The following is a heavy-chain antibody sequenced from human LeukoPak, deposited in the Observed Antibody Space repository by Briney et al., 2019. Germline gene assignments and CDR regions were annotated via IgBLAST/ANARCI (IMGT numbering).Heavy chain of an antibody. CDR2: NYTSGST. Sequence: SETLSLTCTVSGGSISSGSYYRSWIRQPAGKGLEWIGRNYTSGSTNYNPSLKSRVTISVDTSKNQFSLKLSSVTAADTAVYYCARDHRYYYDSSGNYGMDVWGQGTTVTVSS. CDR3: ARDHRYYYDSSGNYGMDV. D-gene: IGHD3-22*01. V-gene: IGHV4-61*02. J-gene: IGHJ6*02. CDR1: GGSISSGSYY.